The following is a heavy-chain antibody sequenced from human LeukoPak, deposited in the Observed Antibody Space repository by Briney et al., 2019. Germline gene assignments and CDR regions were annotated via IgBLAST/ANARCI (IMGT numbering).Heavy chain of an antibody. V-gene: IGHV4-4*07. D-gene: IGHD6-19*01. CDR3: ATGGYSDWCDY. J-gene: IGHJ4*01. CDR1: DGSINAYF. Sequence: SETLSLTCSVSDGSINAYFWSWIRQPAGKGLEWIGRIDSSGTTSLNPSLKSRVTISQDKSKKQFSLKLSSVTAADTAVYYCATGGYSDWCDYWGHGTQVIVSS. CDR2: IDSSGTT.